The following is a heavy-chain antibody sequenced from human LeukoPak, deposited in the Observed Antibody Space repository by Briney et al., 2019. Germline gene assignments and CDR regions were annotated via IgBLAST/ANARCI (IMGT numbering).Heavy chain of an antibody. D-gene: IGHD1-7*01. Sequence: GESLKISCKGSGYTFTTYWIAWVRQMPGKGLEWMGIIYPGDSDTRYSPSFQGQVTISADKSISTAYLQWSSLKASDTAMYYYARHGVVMELRGESAYYYYYGMDVWGQGTTVTVSS. V-gene: IGHV5-51*01. CDR1: GYTFTTYW. CDR2: IYPGDSDT. CDR3: ARHGVVMELRGESAYYYYYGMDV. J-gene: IGHJ6*02.